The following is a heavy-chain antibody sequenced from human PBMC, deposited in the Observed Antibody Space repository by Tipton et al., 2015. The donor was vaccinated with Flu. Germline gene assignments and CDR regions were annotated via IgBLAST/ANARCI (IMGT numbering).Heavy chain of an antibody. CDR1: GFTFSSYW. CDR2: IKQDGSEI. V-gene: IGHV3-7*01. CDR3: ARQIGGGDCY. Sequence: SLRLSCADSGFTFSSYWMHWVRQAPGKGLEWVANIKQDGSEIYYVDFVKGRFAISRDNARNTLYLQMNSLRAEDTAVYYCARQIGGGDCYWGQGALVTVSS. D-gene: IGHD2-21*01. J-gene: IGHJ4*02.